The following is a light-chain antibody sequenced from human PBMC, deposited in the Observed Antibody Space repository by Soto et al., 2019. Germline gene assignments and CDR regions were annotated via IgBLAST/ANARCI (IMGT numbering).Light chain of an antibody. CDR1: SSDIGAYNY. CDR2: EVS. J-gene: IGLJ2*01. CDR3: SSYTSSSTHVV. Sequence: QSVLTQPASVSGSPGQSITISCTGTSSDIGAYNYVSWYQQYPGKAPKLMIYEVSNRPSGVSNRFSGSKSGNTASLTISGLQAEDEANYYCSSYTSSSTHVVFGGGTKLTVL. V-gene: IGLV2-14*01.